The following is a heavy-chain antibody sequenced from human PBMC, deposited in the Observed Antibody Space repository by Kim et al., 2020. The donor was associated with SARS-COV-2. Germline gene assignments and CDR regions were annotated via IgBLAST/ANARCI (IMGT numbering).Heavy chain of an antibody. Sequence: GESLKISCKGSGYSFTSYWIGWVRQMPGKGLEWMGIIYPGDSDTRYSPSFQGQVTISADKSISTAYLQWSSLKASDTAMYYCAGGEVTMVRGGPLYYYYGMDVWGQGTTVTVSS. CDR3: AGGEVTMVRGGPLYYYYGMDV. CDR1: GYSFTSYW. J-gene: IGHJ6*02. V-gene: IGHV5-51*01. D-gene: IGHD3-10*01. CDR2: IYPGDSDT.